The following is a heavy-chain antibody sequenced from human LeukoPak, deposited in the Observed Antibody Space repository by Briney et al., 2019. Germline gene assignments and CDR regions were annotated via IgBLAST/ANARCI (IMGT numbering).Heavy chain of an antibody. CDR2: ISSGSSYI. Sequence: GGSLRLSCAASGFTFSSYSMNWVRQAPGKGLEWVSPISSGSSYIYYADSLKGRFTISRDNAKNSLYLQMNSLRAEDSAVYYCTRGPTLIGVAGTWPLDYWGQGTLVTVSS. J-gene: IGHJ4*02. CDR3: TRGPTLIGVAGTWPLDY. V-gene: IGHV3-21*01. D-gene: IGHD6-19*01. CDR1: GFTFSSYS.